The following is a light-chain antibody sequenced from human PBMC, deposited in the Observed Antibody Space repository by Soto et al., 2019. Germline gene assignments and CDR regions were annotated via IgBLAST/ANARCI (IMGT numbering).Light chain of an antibody. CDR3: QQYYSYPRLT. Sequence: AIRMTQSPSSLSASTGGRVTITCRASQGISSYLAWYQQKPGKAPKLLIYAASTLQSGVPSRFSGSGSGTDFTLTISCLQSEDFATYYCQQYYSYPRLTFGGGTKVDIK. CDR1: QGISSY. V-gene: IGKV1-8*01. CDR2: AAS. J-gene: IGKJ4*01.